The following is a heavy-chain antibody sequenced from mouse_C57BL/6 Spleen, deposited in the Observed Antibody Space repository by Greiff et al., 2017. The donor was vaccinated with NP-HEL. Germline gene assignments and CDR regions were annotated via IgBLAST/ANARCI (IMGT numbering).Heavy chain of an antibody. CDR2: ISGGGGNT. CDR3: ARQQEDYAMDY. V-gene: IGHV5-9*01. J-gene: IGHJ4*01. CDR1: GFTFSSYT. Sequence: EVHLVESGGGLVKPGGSLKLSCAASGFTFSSYTMSWVRQTPEKRLEWVATISGGGGNTYYPDSVKGRFTISRDNAKNTLYLQMSSLRSEDTALYYCARQQEDYAMDYWGQGTSVTVSS.